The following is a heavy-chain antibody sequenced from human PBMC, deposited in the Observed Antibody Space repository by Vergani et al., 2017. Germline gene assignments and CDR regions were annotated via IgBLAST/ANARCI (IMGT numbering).Heavy chain of an antibody. Sequence: EVQLLESGGGLVQPGGSLRLSCAASGFTFSNAWMSWVRQAPGKGLEWVGRIKSKTDGGTTDYAAPVKGRFTISRDDSKNTLYLQMNSLKTEDTAVYYCTTVYCSSTSCYNYWGQGTLVTVSS. D-gene: IGHD2-2*02. V-gene: IGHV3-15*01. CDR3: TTVYCSSTSCYNY. CDR1: GFTFSNAW. J-gene: IGHJ4*02. CDR2: IKSKTDGGTT.